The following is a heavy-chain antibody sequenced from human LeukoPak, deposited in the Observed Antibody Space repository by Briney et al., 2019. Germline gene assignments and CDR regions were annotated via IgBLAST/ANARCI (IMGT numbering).Heavy chain of an antibody. CDR2: IYHSGST. V-gene: IGHV4-38-2*02. CDR1: GYSISSGYD. Sequence: RSSETLSLTCTVSGYSISSGYDWGWIRQPPGKGLEWIGSIYHSGSTYYNPSLKSRVTISVDTSKNQFSLKLSSVTAADTAVYYCAREDSSSWIDAFDLWGQGTMVTVSS. CDR3: AREDSSSWIDAFDL. D-gene: IGHD6-13*01. J-gene: IGHJ3*01.